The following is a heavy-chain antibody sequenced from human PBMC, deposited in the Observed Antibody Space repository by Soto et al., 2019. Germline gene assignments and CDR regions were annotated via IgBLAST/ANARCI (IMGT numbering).Heavy chain of an antibody. Sequence: SVKVSCKASGGTFSSYAISWVRQAPGQGLEWMGGIIPIFGTANYAQKFQGRVTITADESTSTAYMELSSLRSEDTAVYYCARAQLRSSSWDYYYYGMDCWGQGTTVTVAS. CDR2: IIPIFGTA. D-gene: IGHD6-13*01. CDR1: GGTFSSYA. V-gene: IGHV1-69*13. J-gene: IGHJ6*02. CDR3: ARAQLRSSSWDYYYYGMDC.